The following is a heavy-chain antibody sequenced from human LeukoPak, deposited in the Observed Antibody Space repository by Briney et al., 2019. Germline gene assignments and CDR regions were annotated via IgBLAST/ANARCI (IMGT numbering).Heavy chain of an antibody. V-gene: IGHV3-23*01. J-gene: IGHJ4*02. D-gene: IGHD3-10*01. CDR3: AKRGIVIRAVIIIGFHKEAYYFDY. CDR2: ISERGGST. Sequence: GESLRLSCAPSGLSVSSNYMSWVRQAPGKGLEWVSGISERGGSTNYADSVKGRFIISRDTSKNTVYLQMNSLRVEDTAVYFCAKRGIVIRAVIIIGFHKEAYYFDYWGQGILVTVSS. CDR1: GLSVSSNY.